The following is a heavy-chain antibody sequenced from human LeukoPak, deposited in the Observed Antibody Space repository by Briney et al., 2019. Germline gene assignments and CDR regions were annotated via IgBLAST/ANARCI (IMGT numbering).Heavy chain of an antibody. Sequence: SETLSLTCTVSGGSTSSGDYYWSWIRQPPGKGLEWIGYIYYSGSTYYNPSLKSRVTISVDTSKNQFSLKLSSVTAADTAVYYCARSRQGLNYFDYWGQGTLVTVSS. CDR1: GGSTSSGDYY. J-gene: IGHJ4*02. CDR2: IYYSGST. V-gene: IGHV4-30-4*01. CDR3: ARSRQGLNYFDY.